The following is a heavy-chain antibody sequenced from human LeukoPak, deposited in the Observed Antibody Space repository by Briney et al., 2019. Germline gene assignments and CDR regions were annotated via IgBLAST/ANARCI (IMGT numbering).Heavy chain of an antibody. V-gene: IGHV1-18*01. CDR2: AYNGNT. D-gene: IGHD3-22*01. J-gene: IGHJ4*02. Sequence: AYNGNTNYPQKLQGRVTINTETSKRTEYMEMRRLRDKDTAVYYCARESHYYDSSGYQGMDYWGQGTLVTVSS. CDR3: ARESHYYDSSGYQGMDY.